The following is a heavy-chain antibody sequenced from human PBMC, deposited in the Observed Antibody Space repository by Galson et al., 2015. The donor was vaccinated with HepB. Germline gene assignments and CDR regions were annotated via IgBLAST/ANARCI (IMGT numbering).Heavy chain of an antibody. Sequence: SVKVSCKASGGTFSSYAISWVRQAPGQGLEWMGGIIPIFGTANYAQKFQGRVTITADESTSTTYMELSSLRSEDTALYYCARQHDTSGYYAYWGQGTLVTVSS. CDR2: IIPIFGTA. CDR3: ARQHDTSGYYAY. V-gene: IGHV1-69*13. D-gene: IGHD3-22*01. CDR1: GGTFSSYA. J-gene: IGHJ4*02.